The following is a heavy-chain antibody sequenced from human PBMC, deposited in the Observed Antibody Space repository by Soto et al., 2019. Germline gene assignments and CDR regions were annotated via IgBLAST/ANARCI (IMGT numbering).Heavy chain of an antibody. J-gene: IGHJ6*02. CDR1: GGSISSGGYY. CDR2: IYYSGST. CDR3: ARFGYYDFWSGYYTGLSGSSYYYYGMDV. Sequence: PSETLSLTCTVSGGSISSGGYYWSWIRQHPGKGLEWIGYIYYSGSTYYNPSLKSRVTISVDTSKSQFSLKLSSVTAADTAVYYCARFGYYDFWSGYYTGLSGSSYYYYGMDVWGQGTTVTVSS. V-gene: IGHV4-31*03. D-gene: IGHD3-3*01.